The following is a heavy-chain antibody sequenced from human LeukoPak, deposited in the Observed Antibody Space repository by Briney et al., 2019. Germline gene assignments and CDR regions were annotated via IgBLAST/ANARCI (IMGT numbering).Heavy chain of an antibody. Sequence: QPWGSLRLSCAASGFTFSRYWMIWVRQAPGKGLEWVANIKQDGSEKYYVDSVKGRFTISRDNAKNSLYLQMNSLRAEDTAVYYCAREDYSNWGAFDIWGQGTMVTVSS. CDR2: IKQDGSEK. J-gene: IGHJ3*02. CDR1: GFTFSRYW. D-gene: IGHD4-4*01. CDR3: AREDYSNWGAFDI. V-gene: IGHV3-7*01.